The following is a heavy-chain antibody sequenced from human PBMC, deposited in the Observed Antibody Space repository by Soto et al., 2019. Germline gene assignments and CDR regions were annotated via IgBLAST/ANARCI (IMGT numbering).Heavy chain of an antibody. CDR3: ATDGGSGTPVAGSQDRNMYFGMDV. CDR1: GFTVSGNS. D-gene: IGHD6-19*01. V-gene: IGHV3-53*01. CDR2: IFIDGST. J-gene: IGHJ6*02. Sequence: EVQLLDSGGDLIQPGGSLRLSCGASGFTVSGNSLSWVRQAPGKGLEWVSYIFIDGSTYYADSVRGRFNISRDNSKNTLYLQMNNRRAEDTAVYYCATDGGSGTPVAGSQDRNMYFGMDVWGQGTTVIVSS.